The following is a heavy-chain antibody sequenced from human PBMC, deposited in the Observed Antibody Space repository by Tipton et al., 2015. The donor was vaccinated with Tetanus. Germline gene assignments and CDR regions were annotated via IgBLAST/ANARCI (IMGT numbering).Heavy chain of an antibody. CDR2: ISGSGATI. V-gene: IGHV3-11*01. D-gene: IGHD1-1*01. CDR1: GFTFSDYY. CDR3: ARRPAYWNHGY. Sequence: GSLRLSCAASGFTFSDYYMTWIRQAPGKGLEWVSYISGSGATIYYADSVRGRFTISRDNTKNSLYLQMNSLRAEDTAVYYCARRPAYWNHGYWGQGILVTDSS. J-gene: IGHJ4*02.